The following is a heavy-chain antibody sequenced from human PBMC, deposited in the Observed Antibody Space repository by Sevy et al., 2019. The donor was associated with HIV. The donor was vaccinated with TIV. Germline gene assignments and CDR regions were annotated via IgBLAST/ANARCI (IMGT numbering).Heavy chain of an antibody. J-gene: IGHJ4*02. CDR1: GFTFSSYW. Sequence: GGSLRLSCAASGFTFSSYWMTWVRQAPGKGLEWVANIKQDMSEKYYVDSVKGRFTISRDNARNLLYLQRESLRAEDTAVYYCARAQQVTMLVVIGGLYFDFWGQGTLVTVSS. V-gene: IGHV3-7*01. D-gene: IGHD3-22*01. CDR3: ARAQQVTMLVVIGGLYFDF. CDR2: IKQDMSEK.